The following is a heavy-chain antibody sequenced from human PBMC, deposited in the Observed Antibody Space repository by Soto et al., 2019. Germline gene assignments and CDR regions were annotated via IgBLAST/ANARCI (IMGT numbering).Heavy chain of an antibody. CDR2: ISSSSSYT. J-gene: IGHJ6*02. D-gene: IGHD2-21*02. CDR1: GFTFSDYY. Sequence: QVQLVESGGGLVKPGGSLRLSCAASGFTFSDYYMSWIRQAPGKGLEWVSYISSSSSYTNYADSVKGRFTISRDNAKNSLYLQMNSLRAEDTAVYYCARGLTRYYYYYYGMDVWGQGTTVTVSS. CDR3: ARGLTRYYYYYYGMDV. V-gene: IGHV3-11*05.